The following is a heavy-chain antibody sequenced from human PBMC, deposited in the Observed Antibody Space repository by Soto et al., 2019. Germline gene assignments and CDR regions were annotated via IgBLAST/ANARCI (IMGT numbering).Heavy chain of an antibody. Sequence: GGSLRLSCAASGFAFSTYSMNWVRQAPGKGLEWISYISTSATTVYYADSVRGRFTVSRDNGKNSLYLQMNSLRAEDTAVYYCAKVDIVVVVAATCLDYRSQGTLVTVPS. D-gene: IGHD2-15*01. CDR1: GFAFSTYS. CDR2: ISTSATTV. J-gene: IGHJ4*02. CDR3: AKVDIVVVVAATCLDY. V-gene: IGHV3-48*01.